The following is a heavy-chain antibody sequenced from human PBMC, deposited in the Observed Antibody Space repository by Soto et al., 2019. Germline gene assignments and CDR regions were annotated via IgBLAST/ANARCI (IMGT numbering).Heavy chain of an antibody. CDR3: VRDRSGSYLEGFDY. CDR2: IKHDGSEK. CDR1: GFTFSSYW. V-gene: IGHV3-7*01. Sequence: EVQILESGGGLVQPGGSLRLSCAASGFTFSSYWMTWVRQAPGKGLEWVANIKHDGSEKYYVDSVKGRFTISRDNARNSVFLEMKSLRAEDTAVYSCVRDRSGSYLEGFDYWGQGTLVTVSS. D-gene: IGHD1-26*01. J-gene: IGHJ4*02.